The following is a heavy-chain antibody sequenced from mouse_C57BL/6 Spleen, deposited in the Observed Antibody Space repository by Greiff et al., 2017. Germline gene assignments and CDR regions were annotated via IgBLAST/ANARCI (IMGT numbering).Heavy chain of an antibody. CDR1: GYTFTDYY. J-gene: IGHJ2*01. CDR2: INPNNGGT. Sequence: VQLQQSGPELVKPGASVKISCKASGYTFTDYYMNWVKQSHGKSLEWIGDINPNNGGTSYNQKFKGKATLTVDKSSSTAYMELRSLTSEDSAVYYCARWGELLRYFDYWGQGTTRTVSS. D-gene: IGHD1-1*01. V-gene: IGHV1-26*01. CDR3: ARWGELLRYFDY.